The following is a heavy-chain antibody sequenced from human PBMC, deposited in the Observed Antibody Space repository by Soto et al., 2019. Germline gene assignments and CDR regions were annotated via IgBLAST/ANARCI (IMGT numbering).Heavy chain of an antibody. CDR2: IIPIFGTA. CDR1: GGTFSSYA. Sequence: QVQLVQSGAEVKKPGSSVKVSCKASGGTFSSYAISWVRQAPGQGLEWMGGIIPIFGTANYAQKFQGRVTITADESTSTAYMELSSLRSEDTAVYYCARGNSIDGSESYYEYYFDYWGQGTLVTVSS. CDR3: ARGNSIDGSESYYEYYFDY. D-gene: IGHD3-10*01. V-gene: IGHV1-69*01. J-gene: IGHJ4*02.